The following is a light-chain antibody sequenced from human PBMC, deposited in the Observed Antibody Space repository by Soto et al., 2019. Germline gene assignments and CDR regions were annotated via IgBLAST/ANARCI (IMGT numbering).Light chain of an antibody. CDR3: QQRSIWPPL. J-gene: IGKJ3*01. CDR2: DAS. Sequence: EIVLTQSPATLSLSPGERVTLSCRASQSVSNYLAWYQQKPCQAPRLLIYDASNKEPGIPARFSGSGSGTDFTLTITLLEPADVAVYYCQQRSIWPPLFGPGTKVDIK. CDR1: QSVSNY. V-gene: IGKV3-11*01.